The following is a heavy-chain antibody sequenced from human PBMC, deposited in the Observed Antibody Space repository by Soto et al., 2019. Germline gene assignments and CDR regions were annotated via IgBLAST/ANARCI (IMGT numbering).Heavy chain of an antibody. CDR3: AKSFGVRGVLYYYYYGMDV. CDR2: ISGSGGST. CDR1: GFTFISYA. Sequence: PGGSLRLSCAASGFTFISYAMSWVLQAPWKGLEWVSAISGSGGSTYYADSVKGRFTISRDNSKNTLYLQMNSLRAEDTAVYYCAKSFGVRGVLYYYYYGMDVWGQRTTVTVSS. V-gene: IGHV3-23*01. J-gene: IGHJ6*02. D-gene: IGHD3-10*01.